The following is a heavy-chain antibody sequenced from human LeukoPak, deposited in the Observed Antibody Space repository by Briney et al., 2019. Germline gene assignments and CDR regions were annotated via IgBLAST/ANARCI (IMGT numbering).Heavy chain of an antibody. CDR3: ARAAGTCGDYVQVDY. CDR1: GFTFSAYW. V-gene: IGHV3-74*01. CDR2: VDSGGSST. D-gene: IGHD4-17*01. Sequence: GGSLRLSCAASGFTFSAYWMHWVRQAPGKGLVWVSRVDSGGSSTSYADSVKGRFTISRDNAKNTLYLQMNSLRAEDTAVYYCARAAGTCGDYVQVDYWGQGTLVTVSS. J-gene: IGHJ4*02.